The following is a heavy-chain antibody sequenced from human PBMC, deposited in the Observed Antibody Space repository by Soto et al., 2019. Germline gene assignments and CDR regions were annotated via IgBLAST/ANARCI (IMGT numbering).Heavy chain of an antibody. J-gene: IGHJ6*01. V-gene: IGHV3-30-3*01. CDR3: PREPVVVTASFRVIYSAMDV. Sequence: QVQLVESGGGVVQPGRSLRLSCAASGFTFSSYAMHWVRQAPGKGLEWVAVISYDGSNKYYADSVKGRFTISRDNSKNTLYLEMNSPRAEHTAAYYCPREPVVVTASFRVIYSAMDVRGQGTTMTFAS. CDR1: GFTFSSYA. CDR2: ISYDGSNK. D-gene: IGHD2-21*02.